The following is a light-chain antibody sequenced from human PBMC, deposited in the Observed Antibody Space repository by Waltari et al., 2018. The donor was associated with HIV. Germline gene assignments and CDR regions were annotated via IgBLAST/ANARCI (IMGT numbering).Light chain of an antibody. CDR3: AAWDDGLVGRV. J-gene: IGLJ2*01. CDR2: SNN. Sequence: QPVLTPPPSASGTPGPRVTIPCSGSSSNIGSNTVNWYQQFPGSAPKLLIYSNNQRPSGVPDRFSGSKSGTSASLAISGLQSEDEADYYCAAWDDGLVGRVFGGGTKLTVL. V-gene: IGLV1-44*01. CDR1: SSNIGSNT.